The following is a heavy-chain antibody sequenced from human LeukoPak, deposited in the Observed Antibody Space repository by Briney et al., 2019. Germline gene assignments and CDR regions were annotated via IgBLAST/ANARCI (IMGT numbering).Heavy chain of an antibody. V-gene: IGHV1-18*01. J-gene: IGHJ4*02. Sequence: ASVKVSCMASGYTFTSYGIGSVRQPHGQRIAWMGWINAYNGNTNYAQKLQGRVTMTTDTSTSTAYMELRSLRSDDTAVYYCARDRVGATQIWGQGTLVTVSS. D-gene: IGHD1-26*01. CDR3: ARDRVGATQI. CDR2: INAYNGNT. CDR1: GYTFTSYG.